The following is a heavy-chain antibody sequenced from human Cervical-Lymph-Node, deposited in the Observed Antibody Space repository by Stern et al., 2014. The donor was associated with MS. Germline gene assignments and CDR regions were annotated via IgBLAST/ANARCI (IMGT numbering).Heavy chain of an antibody. CDR1: GGTFSNYA. CDR3: ARGWSYDILTGYSY. Sequence: QLVQSGAEVKKPGSSVKVSCKASGGTFSNYAINWVRQAPGQGLEWMGGIIPIFGRANYAQKFQGRVTITADESTSTAYMELSSLISEDTAVYYCARGWSYDILTGYSYWGQGTLVTVPS. V-gene: IGHV1-69*01. J-gene: IGHJ4*02. D-gene: IGHD3-9*01. CDR2: IIPIFGRA.